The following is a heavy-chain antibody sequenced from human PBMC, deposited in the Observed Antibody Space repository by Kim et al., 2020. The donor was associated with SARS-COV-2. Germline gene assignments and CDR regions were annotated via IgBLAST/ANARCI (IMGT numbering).Heavy chain of an antibody. V-gene: IGHV4-59*13. CDR3: ASGRNWNDYGYFDY. J-gene: IGHJ4*02. CDR2: IYYSGST. Sequence: SETLSLTCTVSGGSISSYYWSWIRQPPGKGLEWIGYIYYSGSTNYNPSLKSRVTISVDTSKNQFSLKLSSVTAADTAVYYCASGRNWNDYGYFDYWGQGTLVTVSS. D-gene: IGHD1-1*01. CDR1: GGSISSYY.